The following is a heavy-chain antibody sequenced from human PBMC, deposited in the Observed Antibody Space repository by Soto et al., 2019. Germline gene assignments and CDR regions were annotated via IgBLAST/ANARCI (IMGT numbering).Heavy chain of an antibody. V-gene: IGHV4-34*01. CDR2: INHSGGT. CDR3: ARVSVDTVDSSGFSEY. D-gene: IGHD3-22*01. CDR1: GGSFSAYY. J-gene: IGHJ4*02. Sequence: SETLSLTCAVYGGSFSAYYWSWIRQPPGKGLEWIGEINHSGGTSYNPSLKSRVTISVDTSKSQFSLKLTSVTAADGAVYYCARVSVDTVDSSGFSEYWGQGPPVTVSS.